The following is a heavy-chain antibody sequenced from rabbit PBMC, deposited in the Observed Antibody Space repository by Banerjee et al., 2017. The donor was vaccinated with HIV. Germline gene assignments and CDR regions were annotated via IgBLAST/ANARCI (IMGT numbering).Heavy chain of an antibody. V-gene: IGHV1S45*01. D-gene: IGHD1-1*01. CDR2: IYDAGAST. CDR3: ARGTSSSGYYSGSLNL. J-gene: IGHJ4*01. CDR1: GFSFSSGYD. Sequence: QEQLEESGGDLVKPGGTLTLTCTVSGFSFSSGYDMCWVRQAPGKRPEWIACIYDAGASTCYASWAKGRFTISKTSSTTVTLQMTSLTAADTATYFCARGTSSSGYYSGSLNLWGPGTLVTVS.